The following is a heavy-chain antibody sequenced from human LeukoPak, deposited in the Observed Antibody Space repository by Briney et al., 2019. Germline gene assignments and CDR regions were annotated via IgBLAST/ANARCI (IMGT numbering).Heavy chain of an antibody. Sequence: GGSLRLSCAASGFTFSSYGMHWVRQAPGKGLEWVAVIWYDGSNKYYADSVKGRFTISRDNSNNTLYLQMNSLRAEDTAVYYCARDGLAVAGTPDYWGQGTLVTVSS. J-gene: IGHJ4*02. V-gene: IGHV3-33*01. D-gene: IGHD6-19*01. CDR1: GFTFSSYG. CDR2: IWYDGSNK. CDR3: ARDGLAVAGTPDY.